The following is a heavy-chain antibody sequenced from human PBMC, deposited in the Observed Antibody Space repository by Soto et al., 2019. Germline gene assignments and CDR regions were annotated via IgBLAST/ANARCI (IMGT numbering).Heavy chain of an antibody. CDR1: GGSISSGGYS. D-gene: IGHD2-15*01. V-gene: IGHV4-30-2*01. CDR3: ARGSPVANDY. Sequence: PSETLSLTCAVSGGSISSGGYSWSWIRQPPGKGLEWIGYIYHSGSTYYNPSLKSRVTISVDRSKNQFSLKLSSVTAADTAVYYCARGSPVANDYWGQGTLVTVTS. CDR2: IYHSGST. J-gene: IGHJ4*02.